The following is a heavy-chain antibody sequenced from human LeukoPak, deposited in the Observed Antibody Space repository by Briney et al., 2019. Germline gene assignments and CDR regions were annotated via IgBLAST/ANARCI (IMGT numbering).Heavy chain of an antibody. V-gene: IGHV3-53*01. CDR2: IYSGGST. Sequence: GGSLRLSCAASGFTVSSNYMSWVRQAPGKGLEWVSVIYSGGSTYYADSMEGRFTISRDKSKDMMYLQMNTLRAEDTAVYYCAKFGGYYDRSARGAPEFDYWGQGTLVTVPS. J-gene: IGHJ4*02. CDR3: AKFGGYYDRSARGAPEFDY. D-gene: IGHD3-22*01. CDR1: GFTVSSNY.